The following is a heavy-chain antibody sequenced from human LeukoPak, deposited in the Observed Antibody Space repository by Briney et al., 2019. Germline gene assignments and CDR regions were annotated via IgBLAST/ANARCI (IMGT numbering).Heavy chain of an antibody. D-gene: IGHD2-2*01. J-gene: IGHJ5*02. V-gene: IGHV1-46*01. CDR1: GYTFTGYF. CDR3: AREIVVVPSAMGFDP. CDR2: INPSGGST. Sequence: ASVKVSCKASGYTFTGYFMHWVRQAPGQGLEWMGVINPSGGSTSFARKFQARLTMTRDTSTSTVYMELSGLSSEDTAVYYCAREIVVVPSAMGFDPWGQGTLVTVSS.